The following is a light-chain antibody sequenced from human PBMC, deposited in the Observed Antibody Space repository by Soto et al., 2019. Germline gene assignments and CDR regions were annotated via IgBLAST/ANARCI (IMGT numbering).Light chain of an antibody. CDR3: SSYTSSSTLV. CDR2: DVS. Sequence: QSALTQPASVSGSPGQSITISCTGTSSDVGAFNYVSWYQQHPGKAPKLMIYDVSNRPSGVSNRFSGSKSGNTASLIISGLQAEDEAGYYCSSYTSSSTLVFGGGTKLTVL. V-gene: IGLV2-14*01. J-gene: IGLJ2*01. CDR1: SSDVGAFNY.